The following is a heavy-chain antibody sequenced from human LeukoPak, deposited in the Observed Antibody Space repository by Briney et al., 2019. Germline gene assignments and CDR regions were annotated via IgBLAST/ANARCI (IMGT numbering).Heavy chain of an antibody. V-gene: IGHV1-2*02. J-gene: IGHJ4*02. CDR1: GYTFSGTGWY. CDR2: IYPYTGAT. D-gene: IGHD3-10*01. CDR3: ARDGPAQMVDFDY. Sequence: ASVKVSCKASGYTFSGTGWYLYWLRQAPGQGLGCMGWIYPYTGATHYAQKFQGRVAMTRDTSISTAYMELSRLRPDDTAVYYCARDGPAQMVDFDYWGQGTLVTVSS.